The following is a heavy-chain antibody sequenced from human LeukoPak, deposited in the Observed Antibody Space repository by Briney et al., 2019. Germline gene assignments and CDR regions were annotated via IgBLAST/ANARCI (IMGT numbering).Heavy chain of an antibody. V-gene: IGHV3-23*01. J-gene: IGHJ4*02. CDR2: ISGSGGST. Sequence: GGSLRLSCAASGFTFSTYSMNWVRQAPGKGLEWVSAISGSGGSTYYADSVKGRFTISRDNSKNTLYLQMNSLRAEDTAVYYCAKKGLVVVVAATDYWGQGTLVTVSS. CDR3: AKKGLVVVVAATDY. D-gene: IGHD2-15*01. CDR1: GFTFSTYS.